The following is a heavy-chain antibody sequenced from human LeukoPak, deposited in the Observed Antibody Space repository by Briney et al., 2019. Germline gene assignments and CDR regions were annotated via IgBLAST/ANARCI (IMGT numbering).Heavy chain of an antibody. V-gene: IGHV4-34*01. D-gene: IGHD2-2*01. Sequence: PSETLSLTCAVYGGSFSGDYWSWIRQPPGKGLEWIGEINHSGSTNYNPSLKSRVTISVDVSKNQFSLKLSSVTAADTAVYYCARSYAHDYWGQGTLVTVSS. CDR1: GGSFSGDY. J-gene: IGHJ4*02. CDR3: ARSYAHDY. CDR2: INHSGST.